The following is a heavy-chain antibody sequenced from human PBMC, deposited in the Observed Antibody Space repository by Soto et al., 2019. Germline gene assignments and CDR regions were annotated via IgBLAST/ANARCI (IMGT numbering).Heavy chain of an antibody. J-gene: IGHJ3*01. CDR1: GFTFSRYD. CDR3: AKGLYQLLDAFDV. Sequence: GGSLRLSCAASGFTFSRYDMSWVRQAPGKGLEWVSGVSGSGSSTYYADSVKGRFTISRDNSKNTVYLRMNSLRAEDTAVYFCAKGLYQLLDAFDVWGQGTMVTVS. V-gene: IGHV3-23*01. CDR2: VSGSGSST. D-gene: IGHD2-2*01.